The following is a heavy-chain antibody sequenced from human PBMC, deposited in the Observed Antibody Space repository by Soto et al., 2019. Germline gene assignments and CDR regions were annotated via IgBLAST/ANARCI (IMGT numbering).Heavy chain of an antibody. Sequence: GGSLRLSCAASGFTFSDYYMSWIRQAPGKGLEWVSYISSSGSTIYYADSVKGRFTISRDNAKNSLYLQMNSLRADDTAGYYCARACDDWYYYYYYMDVWGKGTTVTVSS. CDR1: GFTFSDYY. J-gene: IGHJ6*03. V-gene: IGHV3-11*01. D-gene: IGHD3-9*01. CDR3: ARACDDWYYYYYYMDV. CDR2: ISSSGSTI.